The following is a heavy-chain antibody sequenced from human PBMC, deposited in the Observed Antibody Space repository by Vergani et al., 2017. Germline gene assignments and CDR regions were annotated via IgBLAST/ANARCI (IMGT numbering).Heavy chain of an antibody. V-gene: IGHV7-4-1*02. J-gene: IGHJ5*02. D-gene: IGHD2-15*01. Sequence: QVQLVQSGAAVKKPGASAKVSCKASGYTFTSYAMNWVRQAPGQGLEWMGWINTNTGNPTYAQGFTGRFVFSLDTSVSTAYLQISSVKAEDTAVYYCAGDCSGGSCYPWGQGTLVTVSS. CDR1: GYTFTSYA. CDR2: INTNTGNP. CDR3: AGDCSGGSCYP.